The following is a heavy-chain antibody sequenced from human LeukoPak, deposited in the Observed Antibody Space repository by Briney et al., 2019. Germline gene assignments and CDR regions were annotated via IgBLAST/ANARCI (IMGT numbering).Heavy chain of an antibody. CDR1: GFTFSSYG. J-gene: IGHJ4*02. D-gene: IGHD2-15*01. V-gene: IGHV3-21*01. Sequence: GGSLRLSCAASGFTFSSYGMNWVRQAPGKGLEWVSSISSSSSYIYYADSVKGRFTISRDNAKNSLYLQMNSLRAEDTAVHYCARIKVVVVAATYYFDYWGQGTLVTVSS. CDR3: ARIKVVVVAATYYFDY. CDR2: ISSSSSYI.